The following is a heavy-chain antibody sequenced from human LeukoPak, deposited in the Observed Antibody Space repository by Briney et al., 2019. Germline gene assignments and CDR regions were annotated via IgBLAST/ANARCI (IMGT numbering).Heavy chain of an antibody. CDR2: IYTSGST. D-gene: IGHD5-12*01. CDR1: GGSISSGRYY. CDR3: ASSKRGYSGYAGYFDY. J-gene: IGHJ4*02. Sequence: SQTLSLTCTVSGGSISSGRYYWSWIRQPAGKGLEWIGRIYTSGSTNYNPSLKSRVTISVDTSKNQFSLKLSSVTAADTAVYYCASSKRGYSGYAGYFDYWGQGTLVTVSS. V-gene: IGHV4-61*02.